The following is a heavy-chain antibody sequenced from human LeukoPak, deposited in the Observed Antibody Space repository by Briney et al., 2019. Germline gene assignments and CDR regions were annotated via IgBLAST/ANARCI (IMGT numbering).Heavy chain of an antibody. Sequence: GGSLRLSCAASGFTFANYAMNWVRQAPGKGLECVSTITVSGGGTYYADSVKGRFTISRDNSKNTVYLKMNSLRAEDTAIYYCAKLGGRTIYFETDSWGQGTLVTVSS. CDR1: GFTFANYA. J-gene: IGHJ4*02. D-gene: IGHD2-15*01. CDR3: AKLGGRTIYFETDS. V-gene: IGHV3-23*01. CDR2: ITVSGGGT.